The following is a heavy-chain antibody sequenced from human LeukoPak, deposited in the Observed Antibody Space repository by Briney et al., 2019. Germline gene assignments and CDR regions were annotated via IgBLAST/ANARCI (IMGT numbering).Heavy chain of an antibody. J-gene: IGHJ6*02. CDR3: ARNRVRLSNYYYYYGMDV. D-gene: IGHD3-10*01. V-gene: IGHV3-53*01. CDR2: IYSGGST. Sequence: GGSLRLSCAASGFTVSSNYMSWVRQAPGKGLEWVSVIYSGGSTYYADSVKGRFTISRDNSKNTLYLQMNSLRAEDTAVYYCARNRVRLSNYYYYYGMDVWGQGTTVTVSS. CDR1: GFTVSSNY.